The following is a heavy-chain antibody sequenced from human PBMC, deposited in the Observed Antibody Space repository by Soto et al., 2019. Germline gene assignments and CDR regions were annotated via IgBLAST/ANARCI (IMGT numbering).Heavy chain of an antibody. V-gene: IGHV3-53*01. J-gene: IGHJ6*02. CDR1: GFTVGSNY. Sequence: LVGSLRLSCAASGFTVGSNYMSWVRQAPGXGLEWVSVIYSEGTPYYADSVKGRFTISRENSNNTLYLHMNNLRAEDTAVYYCARSTYYDILTGSYYYYVMDVWGQGTTVTVSS. D-gene: IGHD3-9*01. CDR3: ARSTYYDILTGSYYYYVMDV. CDR2: IYSEGTP.